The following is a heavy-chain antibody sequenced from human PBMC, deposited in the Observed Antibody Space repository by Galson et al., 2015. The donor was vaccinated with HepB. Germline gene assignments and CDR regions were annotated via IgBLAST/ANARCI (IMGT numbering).Heavy chain of an antibody. CDR2: IIPIFGTA. CDR3: ARAGYGDYVGYFDY. Sequence: SVKVSCKASGGTFSSYAISWVRQAPGQGLEWMGGIIPIFGTANYAQKFQGRVTITADKSTSTAYMELSSLRSEDTAVYYCARAGYGDYVGYFDYWGQGTLVTVSS. D-gene: IGHD4-17*01. V-gene: IGHV1-69*06. J-gene: IGHJ4*02. CDR1: GGTFSSYA.